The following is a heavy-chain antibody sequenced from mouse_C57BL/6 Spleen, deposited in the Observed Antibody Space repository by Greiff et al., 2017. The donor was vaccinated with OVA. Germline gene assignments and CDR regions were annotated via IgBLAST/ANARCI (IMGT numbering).Heavy chain of an antibody. D-gene: IGHD1-1*01. J-gene: IGHJ2*01. CDR3: ARKGLLHFDY. Sequence: LQESGAELVKPGASVKISCKASGYAFSSYWMNWVKQRPGKGLEWIGQIYPGDGDTNYNGKFKGKATLTADKSSSTAYMQLSSLTSEDSAVYFCARKGLLHFDYWGQGTTLTVSS. CDR2: IYPGDGDT. CDR1: GYAFSSYW. V-gene: IGHV1-80*01.